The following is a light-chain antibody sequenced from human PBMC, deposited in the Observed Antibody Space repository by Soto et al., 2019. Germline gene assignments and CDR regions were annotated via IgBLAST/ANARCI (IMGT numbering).Light chain of an antibody. CDR1: SSNIGAGYD. CDR2: GNS. J-gene: IGLJ1*01. CDR3: QSYDSSLSGLYV. V-gene: IGLV1-40*01. Sequence: QSLLTQPPSVSGAPWQRVTISCTGSSSNIGAGYDVHWYQQLPGTAPKLLIYGNSNRPSGVPDRFSGSKSGTSASLAITGLQAEDEADYYCQSYDSSLSGLYVFGTGTKVNVL.